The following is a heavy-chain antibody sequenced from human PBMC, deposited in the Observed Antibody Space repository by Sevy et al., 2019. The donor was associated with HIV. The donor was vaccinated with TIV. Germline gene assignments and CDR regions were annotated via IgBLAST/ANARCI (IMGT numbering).Heavy chain of an antibody. Sequence: GGSLRLSCATSGFTFSSFSMHWVRQAPGKGLEWVATISYDGSNKYYADSVKGRFTISRDNSKNSLYLQTNSLRAEDTAVYYCALERLFSNVAEYFQNWGQGTLVTVSS. CDR1: GFTFSSFS. D-gene: IGHD1-1*01. CDR3: ALERLFSNVAEYFQN. CDR2: ISYDGSNK. J-gene: IGHJ1*01. V-gene: IGHV3-30-3*01.